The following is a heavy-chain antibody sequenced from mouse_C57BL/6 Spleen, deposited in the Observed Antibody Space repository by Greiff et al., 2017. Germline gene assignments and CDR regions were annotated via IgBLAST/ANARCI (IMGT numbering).Heavy chain of an antibody. D-gene: IGHD1-1*01. CDR1: GYTFTSSG. CDR2: NYPRSGNT. Sequence: QVKLQQSGAELARPGASVKLSCKASGYTFTSSGISWVKQRTGQGLEWIGENYPRSGNTYYNEKFKGKATLTADNSSSTAYMELRILPSEDSAVYFGARAGTTVEATHWYFDVWGTGTTVTVSS. CDR3: ARAGTTVEATHWYFDV. J-gene: IGHJ1*03. V-gene: IGHV1-81*01.